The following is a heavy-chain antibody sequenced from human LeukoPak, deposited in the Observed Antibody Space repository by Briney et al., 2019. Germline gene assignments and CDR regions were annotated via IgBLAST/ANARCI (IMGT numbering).Heavy chain of an antibody. CDR1: GGTFSSYA. CDR2: IIPILGIA. Sequence: SVKVSCKASGGTFSSYAISWVRQAPGQGLEWMGRIIPILGIANYAQKFQGRVTITADKSTSTAYMELSSLRSEDTAVYYCARDELGYYFDYWGQGTLVTVSS. V-gene: IGHV1-69*04. CDR3: ARDELGYYFDY. J-gene: IGHJ4*02. D-gene: IGHD7-27*01.